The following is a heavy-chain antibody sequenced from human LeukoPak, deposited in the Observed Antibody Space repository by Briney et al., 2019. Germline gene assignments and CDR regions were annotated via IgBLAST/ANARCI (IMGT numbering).Heavy chain of an antibody. Sequence: SETLSLTCTVSGGSISSYYWSWIRQPPGKGLEWIGYIYYSGSTNYNPSLKSRVTISVDTSKNQFSLKLSSVTAAETAVYYGAREREELYFSGGTCPGSHGAFDIGVQEPRVTVSS. CDR2: IYYSGST. J-gene: IGHJ3*02. CDR1: GGSISSYY. D-gene: IGHD2-15*01. V-gene: IGHV4-59*01. CDR3: AREREELYFSGGTCPGSHGAFDI.